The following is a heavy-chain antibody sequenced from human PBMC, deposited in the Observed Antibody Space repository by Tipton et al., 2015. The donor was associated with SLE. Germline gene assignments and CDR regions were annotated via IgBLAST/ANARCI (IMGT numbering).Heavy chain of an antibody. J-gene: IGHJ4*02. CDR2: IYYSGST. D-gene: IGHD6-13*01. V-gene: IGHV4-59*12. CDR3: ATFEAAAGKSSFDY. CDR1: GGSISSYY. Sequence: TLSLTCTVSGGSISSYYWRWIRQPPGKGLEWIGYIYYSGSTNYNPSLKSRVTISVDTSKNQFSLKLSSVTAADTAVYYCATFEAAAGKSSFDYWGQGTLVTVSS.